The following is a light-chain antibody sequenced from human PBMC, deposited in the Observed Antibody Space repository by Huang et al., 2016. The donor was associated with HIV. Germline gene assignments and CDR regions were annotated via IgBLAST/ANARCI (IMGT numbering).Light chain of an antibody. CDR2: GAS. CDR3: QQYNNWPRT. J-gene: IGKJ1*01. V-gene: IGKV3-15*01. CDR1: PSVSSH. Sequence: EIVMTQSPATLSVSPGERATLPCRASPSVSSHLAWYQQKPRQAPRLLIYGASTRATGIPARFSGCGSGTEFTLTISSLQSEDFAVYYCQQYNNWPRTFGQGTKVEIK.